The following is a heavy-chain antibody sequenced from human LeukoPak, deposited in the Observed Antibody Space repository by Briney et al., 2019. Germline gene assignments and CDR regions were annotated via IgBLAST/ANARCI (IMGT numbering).Heavy chain of an antibody. CDR3: AREGMTTGEFDP. V-gene: IGHV4-59*01. Sequence: PSETLSLTCTVSGDSISNYYWNWIRQPPGKGLEWIGYIYYSGSTNYNPSLKSRVTISIDTSKNRFSLQLSSVTAADTAVYYCAREGMTTGEFDPWGQGTLVTVSS. CDR1: GDSISNYY. D-gene: IGHD4-17*01. CDR2: IYYSGST. J-gene: IGHJ5*02.